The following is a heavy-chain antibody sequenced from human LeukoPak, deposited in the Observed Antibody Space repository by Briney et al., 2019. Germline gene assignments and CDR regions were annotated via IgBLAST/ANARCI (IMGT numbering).Heavy chain of an antibody. CDR3: ARDLASRMFGVAHLTLEEGDT. D-gene: IGHD3-3*01. J-gene: IGHJ5*02. V-gene: IGHV1-2*02. CDR2: INPKSGGT. Sequence: GASVKVSCKASGYTFTDYYIHWMRQVPGQGLEWMGWINPKSGGTDYARNLRGRVSLTSDTSITTAYMEITRLTTDDIAVYYCARDLASRMFGVAHLTLEEGDTWGQGTLVTVSS. CDR1: GYTFTDYY.